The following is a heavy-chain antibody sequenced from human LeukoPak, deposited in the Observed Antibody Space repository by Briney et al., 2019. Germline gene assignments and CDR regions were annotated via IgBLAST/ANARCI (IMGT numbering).Heavy chain of an antibody. V-gene: IGHV3-7*01. CDR3: ARDREGVVPAAIGY. Sequence: GGSLRLSCAASGFTFSSYWMSSVRQAPGKGLEWVANIKQEGSEKYYVDSVKGRFTISRDNAKNSLYLQMNSLRAEDTAVYYCARDREGVVPAAIGYWGQGTLVTVSS. CDR1: GFTFSSYW. J-gene: IGHJ4*02. D-gene: IGHD2-2*02. CDR2: IKQEGSEK.